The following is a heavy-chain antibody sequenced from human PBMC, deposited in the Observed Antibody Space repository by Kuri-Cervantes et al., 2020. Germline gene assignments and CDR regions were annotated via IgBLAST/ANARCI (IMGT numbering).Heavy chain of an antibody. V-gene: IGHV3-53*01. CDR1: GFTVSSNY. D-gene: IGHD2-15*01. CDR3: ARDSVHCSGGSCYSFFDY. Sequence: GGSLRLSCAASGFTVSSNYMSWVRQAPGKGLEWVSVIYSGGSKYYADSVKGRFTISRDNSKNTLYLRMNSLRAEDTAVYYCARDSVHCSGGSCYSFFDYWGQGTLVTVSS. CDR2: IYSGGSK. J-gene: IGHJ4*02.